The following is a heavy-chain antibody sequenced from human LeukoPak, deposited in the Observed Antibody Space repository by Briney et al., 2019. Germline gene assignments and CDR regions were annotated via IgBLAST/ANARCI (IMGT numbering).Heavy chain of an antibody. V-gene: IGHV3-74*03. CDR1: GFTFSDYW. Sequence: GGSLRLSCTASGFTFSDYWMYWVRQAPGKGLVWVSRIKSDGTGVLYEDFAEGRFTISRDNAKNALYLQMTSLREEDTAVYYCVRGQTIDYWGQGILVTVSS. CDR3: VRGQTIDY. CDR2: IKSDGTGV. D-gene: IGHD3-10*01. J-gene: IGHJ4*02.